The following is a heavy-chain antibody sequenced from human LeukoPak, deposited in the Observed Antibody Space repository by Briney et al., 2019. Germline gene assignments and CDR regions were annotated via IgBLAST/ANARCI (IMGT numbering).Heavy chain of an antibody. CDR2: IYYSGST. CDR3: ARRNFGGSSGWYPFEY. J-gene: IGHJ4*02. D-gene: IGHD6-19*01. V-gene: IGHV4-59*08. Sequence: SETLSLTCTVSGGSISSYYWSWIRQPPGKGLDWIGYIYYSGSTNYNPSLKSRVSISIDTSKNQFSLKLSSVTAADTAVYYCARRNFGGSSGWYPFEYWGQGTLVTVSS. CDR1: GGSISSYY.